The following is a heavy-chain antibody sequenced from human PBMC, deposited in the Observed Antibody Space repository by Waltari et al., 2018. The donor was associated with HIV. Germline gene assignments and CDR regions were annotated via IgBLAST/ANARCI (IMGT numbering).Heavy chain of an antibody. CDR1: CASMTSSSYY. CDR3: ARSFSGYSNYFDP. D-gene: IGHD4-4*01. Sequence: QLQLQESGPGLVKSSETLSLTCTVSCASMTSSSYYWGWIRQPPGKGLEWIGSMSYSGSTYNNASLRSRLTISVDTSKNQFSLKLTSVTAADTAMYYCARSFSGYSNYFDPWGQGTLVTVSS. CDR2: MSYSGST. V-gene: IGHV4-39*01. J-gene: IGHJ5*02.